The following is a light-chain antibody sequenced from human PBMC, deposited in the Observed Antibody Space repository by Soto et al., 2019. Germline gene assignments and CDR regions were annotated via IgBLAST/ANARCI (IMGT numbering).Light chain of an antibody. Sequence: DIQMTQSPSTLSASVGDRVTITCRASQSISSWLAWYQQKPGKAPKLLIYKASSLESGVPSRFSVSGSGTEFTLTISSLQPDDFAPYYCQQYNSYSYTFGQGTKLEIK. CDR1: QSISSW. CDR2: KAS. V-gene: IGKV1-5*03. CDR3: QQYNSYSYT. J-gene: IGKJ2*01.